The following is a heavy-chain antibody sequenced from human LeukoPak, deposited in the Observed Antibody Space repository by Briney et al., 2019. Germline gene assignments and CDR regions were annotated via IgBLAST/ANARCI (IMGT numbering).Heavy chain of an antibody. V-gene: IGHV4-34*01. CDR2: INHSGST. D-gene: IGHD1-20*01. CDR1: GVSFSGYY. Sequence: PSETLSLTCAVYGVSFSGYYWSWIRQPPGKGLEWIGEINHSGSTNYNPSLKSRVTISVDTSKNQFSLKLSSVTAADTAVYYCARGRYNWNPGRYYYYGMDVWGQGTTVTVSS. CDR3: ARGRYNWNPGRYYYYGMDV. J-gene: IGHJ6*02.